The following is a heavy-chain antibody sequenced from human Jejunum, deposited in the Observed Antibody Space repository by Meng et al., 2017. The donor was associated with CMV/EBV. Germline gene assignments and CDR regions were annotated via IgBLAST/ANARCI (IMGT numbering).Heavy chain of an antibody. Sequence: GFTFTSYAMTGVRQAPGKGLEWVSAISGIGGRTNYADSVKGRFTIFRDNSKNTMYLQMNSLRAEDTAIYYCAKDGSSSWNSEADYWGQGTLVTVSS. V-gene: IGHV3-23*01. CDR2: ISGIGGRT. CDR3: AKDGSSSWNSEADY. J-gene: IGHJ4*02. CDR1: GFTFTSYA. D-gene: IGHD6-13*01.